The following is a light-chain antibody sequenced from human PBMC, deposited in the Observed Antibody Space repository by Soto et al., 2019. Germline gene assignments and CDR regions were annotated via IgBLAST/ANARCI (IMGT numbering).Light chain of an antibody. CDR1: SSDIGGSNY. J-gene: IGLJ1*01. CDR2: QGN. V-gene: IGLV2-23*01. Sequence: QSALTQPASVSGSPGQSITISCTGTSSDIGGSNYVSWYQQHPGKAPKLMIYQGNKRPSGVSDRFSGSKSGNTASLTISGLQAEDEADYYCCSYAGSPTYVFGTGTKVTVL. CDR3: CSYAGSPTYV.